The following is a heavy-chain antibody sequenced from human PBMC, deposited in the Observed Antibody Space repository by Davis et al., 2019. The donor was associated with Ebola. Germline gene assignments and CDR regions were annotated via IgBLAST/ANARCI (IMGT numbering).Heavy chain of an antibody. CDR3: AKGDQVGWLVPFDY. CDR2: ISSSGSTI. V-gene: IGHV3-48*04. Sequence: GGSLRLSCAASGFTFSSYGMHWVRQAPGKGLEWVSYISSSGSTIYYADSVKGRFTISRDNAKNSLYLQMNSLRAEDTAVYYCAKGDQVGWLVPFDYWGQGTLVTVSS. CDR1: GFTFSSYG. J-gene: IGHJ4*02. D-gene: IGHD6-19*01.